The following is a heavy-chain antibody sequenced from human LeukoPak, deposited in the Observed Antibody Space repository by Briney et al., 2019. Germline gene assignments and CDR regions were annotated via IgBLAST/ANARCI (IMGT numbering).Heavy chain of an antibody. CDR3: AREGITMVRGVPRSYWYFDL. J-gene: IGHJ2*01. CDR2: INPNSGGT. Sequence: GASVKVSCKASGYTFTGYYMHWVRQAPGQGLEWMGGINPNSGGTNYAQKVEGRVTMTRDTSISTAYMELSRLRSDDTAVYYCAREGITMVRGVPRSYWYFDLWGRGTLVSVSS. D-gene: IGHD3-10*01. V-gene: IGHV1-2*02. CDR1: GYTFTGYY.